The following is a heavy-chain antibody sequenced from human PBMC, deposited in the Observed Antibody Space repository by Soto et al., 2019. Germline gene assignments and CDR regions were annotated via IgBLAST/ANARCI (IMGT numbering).Heavy chain of an antibody. J-gene: IGHJ4*02. CDR2: IYPDDSDT. V-gene: IGHV5-51*01. CDR1: GYSFSNFW. Sequence: SGESLKISCQASGYSFSNFWIAWVRQMPGEGMEWLGIIYPDDSDTRYSPSFLGQVTISADKSIKTTYLQWSGLKASDTAIYFCASSVLVTSTMNYFDLWGQGTLVTVS. D-gene: IGHD2-8*02. CDR3: ASSVLVTSTMNYFDL.